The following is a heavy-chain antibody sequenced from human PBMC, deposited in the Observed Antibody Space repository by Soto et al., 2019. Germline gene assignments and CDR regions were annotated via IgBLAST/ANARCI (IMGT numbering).Heavy chain of an antibody. J-gene: IGHJ3*02. CDR2: ISYDGSNK. D-gene: IGHD6-13*01. CDR1: GFTFSSYA. CDR3: ARESSNKGLGAFDI. V-gene: IGHV3-30-3*01. Sequence: WGVLILSCAASGFTFSSYAMHWVRQAPGKGLEWVAVISYDGSNKYYADSVKGRFTISRDNSKNTLYLQMNSLRAEDTAVYYCARESSNKGLGAFDIWCQGTMV.